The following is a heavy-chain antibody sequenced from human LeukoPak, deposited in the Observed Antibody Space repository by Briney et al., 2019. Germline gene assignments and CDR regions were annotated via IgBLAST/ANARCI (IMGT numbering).Heavy chain of an antibody. CDR3: ARDGSGWGKTAGFDY. Sequence: GGSLRLSCAASGFTFSSYWMSWVRRAPGKGLEWVANIKQDGSEKYYVDSVKGRFTISRDNAKNSPYLQMNSLRAEDTAVYYCARDGSGWGKTAGFDYWGQGTLVTVSS. J-gene: IGHJ4*02. CDR2: IKQDGSEK. D-gene: IGHD6-19*01. V-gene: IGHV3-7*01. CDR1: GFTFSSYW.